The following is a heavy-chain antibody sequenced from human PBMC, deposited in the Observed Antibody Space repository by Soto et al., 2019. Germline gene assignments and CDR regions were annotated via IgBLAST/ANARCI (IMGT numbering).Heavy chain of an antibody. CDR3: AKRDLGYYFDY. Sequence: GGSLRLSCAASGFTFSNYAMTWVRQAPGKGLEWVSTISGSGGSTYYADSVKGRFTISRDNSKNTLYLQMNSLRAEDTAVYYCAKRDLGYYFDYWGQGTLVTVSS. D-gene: IGHD3-10*01. J-gene: IGHJ4*02. CDR1: GFTFSNYA. CDR2: ISGSGGST. V-gene: IGHV3-23*01.